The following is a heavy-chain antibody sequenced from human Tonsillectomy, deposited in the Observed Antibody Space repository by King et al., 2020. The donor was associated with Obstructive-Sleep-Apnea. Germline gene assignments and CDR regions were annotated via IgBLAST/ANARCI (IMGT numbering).Heavy chain of an antibody. CDR3: ARGGDYGDYRTAVGADY. V-gene: IGHV4-30-4*07. J-gene: IGHJ4*02. CDR1: GGSISSGAYS. Sequence: QLQESGPGLVKPSQTLSLTCAVSGGSISSGAYSWSWIRQPPGKGLEWIGYIYYSGSTSYNPSLKSRVTISVDTSKNQFSLKLSSVTAADTAVYYCARGGDYGDYRTAVGADYWGQGTLVTVSS. D-gene: IGHD4-17*01. CDR2: IYYSGST.